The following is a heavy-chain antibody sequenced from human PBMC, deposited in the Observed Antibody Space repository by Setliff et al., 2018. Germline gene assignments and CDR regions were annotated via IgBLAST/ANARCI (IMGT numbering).Heavy chain of an antibody. J-gene: IGHJ5*02. D-gene: IGHD2-21*01. CDR3: ARRGERFFNWFDP. V-gene: IGHV5-51*01. CDR1: GYSFTRYW. Sequence: GESLKISCKGSGYSFTRYWIGWVRQMPGKGLEWMGIIYPGDSDIRYSPSFQGQVTISADKSISTAYLQWSSLKASDTAMYYCARRGERFFNWFDPWGQGTLVTVSS. CDR2: IYPGDSDI.